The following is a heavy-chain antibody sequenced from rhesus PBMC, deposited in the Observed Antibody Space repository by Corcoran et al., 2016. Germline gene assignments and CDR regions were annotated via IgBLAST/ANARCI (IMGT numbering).Heavy chain of an antibody. J-gene: IGHJ2*01. D-gene: IGHD4-35*01. CDR1: GGSFSSYW. CDR2: INGNSGST. CDR3: ASNYGNYWYFDL. V-gene: IGHV4-80*01. Sequence: QVQLQESGPGLVKPSETLSLTCAVSGGSFSSYWWSWIRQPPGKGLEWIGEINGNSGSTNYNPSLKSRVTISKDASKTQFSLKLSSVTAADTAVYYCASNYGNYWYFDLWGPGTPITISS.